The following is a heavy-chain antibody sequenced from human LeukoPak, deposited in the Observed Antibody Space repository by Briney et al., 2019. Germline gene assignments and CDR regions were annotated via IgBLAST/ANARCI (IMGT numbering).Heavy chain of an antibody. Sequence: ASVKVSCKASGYTFTGYYMHWVRQAPGQGLEWMGWINPNSGGTNYAQKFQGWVTMTRDTSISTAYMELSRLRSDDTAVYYCARAGNIVVVPAAMKNRYGMDVWGQGTTVTVSS. J-gene: IGHJ6*02. V-gene: IGHV1-2*04. CDR1: GYTFTGYY. CDR3: ARAGNIVVVPAAMKNRYGMDV. CDR2: INPNSGGT. D-gene: IGHD2-2*01.